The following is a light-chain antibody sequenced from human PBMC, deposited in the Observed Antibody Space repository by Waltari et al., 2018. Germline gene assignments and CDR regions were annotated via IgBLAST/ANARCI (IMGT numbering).Light chain of an antibody. CDR1: SGHSSHI. V-gene: IGLV4-69*01. Sequence: QLVLTQSPSASASLGASVKLTCTLSSGHSSHIIAWLQQQPEKGPRYLMKVNSDGSHCKGDEITNRFSGSSSGAERYLPISTVQSEDEAHYYCQTGGHGTWVFGGGTKLTVL. CDR3: QTGGHGTWV. CDR2: VNSDGSH. J-gene: IGLJ3*02.